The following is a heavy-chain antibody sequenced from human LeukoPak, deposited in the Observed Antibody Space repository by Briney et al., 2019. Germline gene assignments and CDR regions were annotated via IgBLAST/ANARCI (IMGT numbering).Heavy chain of an antibody. CDR3: ARVDYYDSSGYSYAFDI. CDR2: IYYSGST. D-gene: IGHD3-22*01. V-gene: IGHV4-30-4*01. Sequence: TSETLSLTCTVSGGSISSGDYYWRWIRQSPGKGLEWIGYIYYSGSTYYNPSLKSRVTISVDTSKNQFSLKLSSVTAADTAVYYCARVDYYDSSGYSYAFDIWGQGTMVTVSS. CDR1: GGSISSGDYY. J-gene: IGHJ3*02.